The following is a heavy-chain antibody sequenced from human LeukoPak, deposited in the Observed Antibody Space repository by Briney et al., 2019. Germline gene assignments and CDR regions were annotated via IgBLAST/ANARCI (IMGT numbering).Heavy chain of an antibody. D-gene: IGHD4/OR15-4a*01. J-gene: IGHJ4*02. Sequence: PSETLSLTCTVSGGSISSYYWSRIRQPPGKGLEWIGYIYYSGSTNYNPSLKSRVTISVDTSKNQFSLKLSSVTAADTAVYYCARDSTLTSLNYWGQGTLVTVSS. CDR3: ARDSTLTSLNY. CDR1: GGSISSYY. V-gene: IGHV4-59*12. CDR2: IYYSGST.